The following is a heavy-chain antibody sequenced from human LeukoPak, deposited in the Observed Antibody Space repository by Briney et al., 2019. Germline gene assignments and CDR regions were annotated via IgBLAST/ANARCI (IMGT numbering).Heavy chain of an antibody. J-gene: IGHJ4*02. Sequence: GGSLRLSCAASGFTFSSYSMNWVRQAPGKGLEWVSSISSSSSYIYYADSVKGRFTISRDNAKNSLYLQMNSLRAEDTAVYYCAKGATVILYYFDYWGQGTLVTVSS. CDR1: GFTFSSYS. V-gene: IGHV3-21*01. D-gene: IGHD4-17*01. CDR2: ISSSSSYI. CDR3: AKGATVILYYFDY.